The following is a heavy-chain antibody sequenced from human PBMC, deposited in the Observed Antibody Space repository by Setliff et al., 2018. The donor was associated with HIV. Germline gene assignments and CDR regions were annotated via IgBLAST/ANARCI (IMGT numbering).Heavy chain of an antibody. D-gene: IGHD3-10*01. V-gene: IGHV1-69*13. J-gene: IGHJ4*02. CDR3: ARDPYYYGSGSLGLDY. Sequence: GASVKVSCKASGGSISISVISWVRQAPGQGLEWMGGILGTPKYAQEFQGRVAITADESTSTAYMELSSLRSEDTAVYYCARDPYYYGSGSLGLDYWGQGTLVTVSS. CDR2: ILGTP. CDR1: GGSISISV.